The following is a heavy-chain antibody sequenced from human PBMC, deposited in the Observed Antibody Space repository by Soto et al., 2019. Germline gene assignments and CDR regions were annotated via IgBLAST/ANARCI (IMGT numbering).Heavy chain of an antibody. Sequence: QVELVESGGGLAKPGGSLRLSCAASGFTFSDYDMSWIRQAPGKGLEWVSYTSSSGSTTYYADSVKGRFTMSRDNAKNSIYTTMDSLRVEDTAVYCCASDPQGMAVGHSDYYGKDVWGQGTTVTVSS. CDR1: GFTFSDYD. V-gene: IGHV3-11*01. CDR3: ASDPQGMAVGHSDYYGKDV. J-gene: IGHJ6*02. CDR2: TSSSGSTT. D-gene: IGHD6-19*01.